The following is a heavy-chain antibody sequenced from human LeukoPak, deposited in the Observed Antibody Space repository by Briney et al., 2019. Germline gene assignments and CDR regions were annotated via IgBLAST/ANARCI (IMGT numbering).Heavy chain of an antibody. CDR2: ISGGGGST. Sequence: PGESLRLSCAASGFTFSSYAMSWVRQAPGKGLEWVSGISGGGGSTYYADSVKGRFTISRDNSKNTLYLQMNSLRVEDTAVYFCAKLSRLRGAGYFDDWGQGTLITVSS. D-gene: IGHD3-16*01. CDR3: AKLSRLRGAGYFDD. J-gene: IGHJ4*02. CDR1: GFTFSSYA. V-gene: IGHV3-23*01.